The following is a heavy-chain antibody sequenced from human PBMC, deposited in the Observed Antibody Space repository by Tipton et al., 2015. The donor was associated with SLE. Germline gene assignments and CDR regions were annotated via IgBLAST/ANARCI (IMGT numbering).Heavy chain of an antibody. D-gene: IGHD4-11*01. CDR2: IYHSGAT. Sequence: TLSLTCIVSGFYISSGYHWGWIRQPPGKGLEWVGTIYHSGATFCNPSLESRVTISVDTSKNQFSLRLTSVTAADTAVYYCARHDYNDYYLDYWGQGTLVTVSS. J-gene: IGHJ4*02. CDR1: GFYISSGYH. CDR3: ARHDYNDYYLDY. V-gene: IGHV4-38-2*02.